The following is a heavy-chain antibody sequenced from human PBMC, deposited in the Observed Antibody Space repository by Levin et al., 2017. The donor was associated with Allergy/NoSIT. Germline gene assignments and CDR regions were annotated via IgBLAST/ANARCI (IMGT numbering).Heavy chain of an antibody. CDR1: GFTFSSYA. D-gene: IGHD4-17*01. Sequence: GESLKISCAASGFTFSSYAMSWVRQAPGKGLEWVSAITDSGRTYYADSVEGRFTVPRDNSKNTLYLQMNSLRADDTAVYDCAKEMTRVIPVFDYWGQGTLVTVSA. CDR2: ITDSGRT. J-gene: IGHJ4*02. CDR3: AKEMTRVIPVFDY. V-gene: IGHV3-23*01.